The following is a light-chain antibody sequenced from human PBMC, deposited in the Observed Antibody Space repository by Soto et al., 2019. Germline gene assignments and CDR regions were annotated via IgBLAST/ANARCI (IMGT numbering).Light chain of an antibody. Sequence: EIVLTQSPGTLSLSPGERATLSCRASQSVSSSYLAWYQQKPGQAPRLLIYGASSRATGIPGRFSGSVSGTDFTLTISRLEPEDFAVYYCQQYGRSPFTFGPGTQVDIK. CDR2: GAS. CDR1: QSVSSSY. J-gene: IGKJ3*01. CDR3: QQYGRSPFT. V-gene: IGKV3-20*01.